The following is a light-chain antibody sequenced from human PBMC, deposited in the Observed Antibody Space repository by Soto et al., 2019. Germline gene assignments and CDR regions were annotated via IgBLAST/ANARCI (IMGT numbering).Light chain of an antibody. Sequence: IQLTQSPSSLSASVRDRVTITCRASQDISSYLAWYQQRPGKAPRLLIYAASTLQSGVPSRFSGSGSGTDFTLTISSLQPEDFETYYCQHLNSYPLTFGGRTKVDIK. J-gene: IGKJ4*01. V-gene: IGKV1-9*01. CDR1: QDISSY. CDR3: QHLNSYPLT. CDR2: AAS.